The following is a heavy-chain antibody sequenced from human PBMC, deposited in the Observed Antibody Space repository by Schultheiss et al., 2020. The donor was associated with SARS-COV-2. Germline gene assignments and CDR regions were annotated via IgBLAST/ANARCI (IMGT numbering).Heavy chain of an antibody. J-gene: IGHJ3*01. CDR3: ARHFDAPYAFDV. CDR1: GGSISSGGYY. D-gene: IGHD3-9*01. V-gene: IGHV4-30-4*08. Sequence: SETLSLTCTVSGGSISSGGYYWSWIRQPPGKGLEWIGYIYYSGSTYYNPSLKSRVTISVDTSKNQFSLKMTSVTAADTAVYYCARHFDAPYAFDVWGRGTMVTVSS. CDR2: IYYSGST.